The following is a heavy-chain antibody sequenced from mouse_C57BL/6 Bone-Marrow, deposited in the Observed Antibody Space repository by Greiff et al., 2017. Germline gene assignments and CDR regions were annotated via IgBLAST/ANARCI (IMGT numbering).Heavy chain of an antibody. V-gene: IGHV5-6*01. Sequence: DVQLQESGGDLVKPGGSLKLSCAASGFTFSSYGMSWVRQTPDKRLEWVATISSGGSYTYYPDSVKGRFTISRDNAKNTLYLQMSSLKSEDTAMYYCARTYDYDWGQGTSVTVSS. D-gene: IGHD2-4*01. J-gene: IGHJ4*01. CDR1: GFTFSSYG. CDR3: ARTYDYD. CDR2: ISSGGSYT.